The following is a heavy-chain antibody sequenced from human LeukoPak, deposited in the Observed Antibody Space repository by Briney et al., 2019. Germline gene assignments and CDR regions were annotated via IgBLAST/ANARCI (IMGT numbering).Heavy chain of an antibody. CDR3: ARFHSSSSYFES. CDR2: IYYSGST. D-gene: IGHD6-6*01. J-gene: IGHJ4*02. V-gene: IGHV4-59*12. Sequence: PSETLSLTCTLSGGSISSYHWSWIRQPPGKGLEWISYIYYSGSTNYNPSLKSRVTISVDTSKNQFSLKLSSVTAADTAVYYCARFHSSSSYFESWGQGTLVTVSS. CDR1: GGSISSYH.